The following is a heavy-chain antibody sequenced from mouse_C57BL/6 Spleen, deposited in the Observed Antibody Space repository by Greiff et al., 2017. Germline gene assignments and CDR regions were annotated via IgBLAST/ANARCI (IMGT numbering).Heavy chain of an antibody. CDR3: ARGTYDYGLDY. J-gene: IGHJ2*01. CDR2: IDPSDSYT. V-gene: IGHV1-69*01. CDR1: GYTFTSYW. Sequence: QVQLQQSGAELVMPGASVKLSCKASGYTFTSYWMHWVKQRPGQGLEWIGEIDPSDSYTNSNQKFKGKSTLTVDKSSSTASMQLSSLTSEDSAVYYCARGTYDYGLDYWGQGTTLTVSS. D-gene: IGHD2-4*01.